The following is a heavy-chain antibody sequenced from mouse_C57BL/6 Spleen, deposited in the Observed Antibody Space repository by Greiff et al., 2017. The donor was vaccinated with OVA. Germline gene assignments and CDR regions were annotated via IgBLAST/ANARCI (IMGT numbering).Heavy chain of an antibody. D-gene: IGHD3-3*01. Sequence: VKLQQSGPELVKPGASVKISCKASGYSFTSYYIHWVKQRPGQGLEWIGWIYPGSGNTKYNEKFKGKATLTADTSSSTAYMQLSSLTSEDSAVYYCARSRDDYAMDYWGQGTSVTVSS. CDR3: ARSRDDYAMDY. CDR2: IYPGSGNT. J-gene: IGHJ4*01. CDR1: GYSFTSYY. V-gene: IGHV1-66*01.